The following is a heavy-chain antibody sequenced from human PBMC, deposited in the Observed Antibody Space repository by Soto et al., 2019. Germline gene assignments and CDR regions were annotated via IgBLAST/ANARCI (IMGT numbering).Heavy chain of an antibody. Sequence: EVQLLESGGDLVQPGGSLRLTCAASGFIFTSYAMSWVRQVPGKGLEWVSSINVDDSTYYTESVRGRFTVSRDNSKNTLYLQMNSLRAEDTALYYCAKNYYFDYWGLGTLVTVSS. V-gene: IGHV3-23*01. CDR1: GFIFTSYA. J-gene: IGHJ4*02. CDR2: INVDDST. CDR3: AKNYYFDY.